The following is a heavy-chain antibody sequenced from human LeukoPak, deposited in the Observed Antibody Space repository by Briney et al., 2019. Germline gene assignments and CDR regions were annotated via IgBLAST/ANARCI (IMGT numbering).Heavy chain of an antibody. D-gene: IGHD6-13*01. J-gene: IGHJ4*02. CDR1: GFTVSSNY. Sequence: PGGSLRLSCAASGFTVSSNYMNWVRQAPGKGLEWVSVIHSGGSTYYADSVKGRFTISGDNSKNTLFLQMNSLRAEDTAVYYCASQYSSSWSFDYWGQGTLVTVSS. CDR2: IHSGGST. V-gene: IGHV3-53*01. CDR3: ASQYSSSWSFDY.